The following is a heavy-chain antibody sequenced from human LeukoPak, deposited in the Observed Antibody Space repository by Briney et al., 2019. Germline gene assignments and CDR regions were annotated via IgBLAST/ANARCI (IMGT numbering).Heavy chain of an antibody. CDR2: ISGSGGST. J-gene: IGHJ4*02. CDR3: AKDLGELYYFDY. V-gene: IGHV3-23*01. Sequence: GGSLRLSCAASGFTLSSYAMSWVRQAPGKGLEWVSAISGSGGSTYYADSVKGRFTISRDNSKNTLYLQMNSLRAEDTAVYYCAKDLGELYYFDYWGQGTLVTVSS. D-gene: IGHD1-7*01. CDR1: GFTLSSYA.